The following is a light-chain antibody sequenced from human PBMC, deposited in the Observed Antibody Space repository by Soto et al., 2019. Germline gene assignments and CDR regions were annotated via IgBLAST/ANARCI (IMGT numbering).Light chain of an antibody. CDR2: DAS. CDR1: QRISGY. CDR3: QQRSSWIT. Sequence: EIVLTQSPGTLSLSPGESATLSCRASQRISGYLAWYQQKPGQAPRLLIYDASNRATGIPARFSGSGSATDFTLTISSLEPEDFAVYYCQQRSSWITFGQGTRLEIK. V-gene: IGKV3-11*01. J-gene: IGKJ5*01.